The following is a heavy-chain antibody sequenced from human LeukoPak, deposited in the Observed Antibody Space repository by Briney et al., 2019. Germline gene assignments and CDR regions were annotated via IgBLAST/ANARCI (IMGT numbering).Heavy chain of an antibody. CDR1: GFTVSSSY. CDR2: IYAGGST. J-gene: IGHJ5*02. CDR3: AREEETVKAFGP. D-gene: IGHD4-17*01. Sequence: GGSLRLSCAASGFTVSSSYMNWVREAPGKGLEWVSIIYAGGSTYYAGSVEGRSTTSRDNSKNTLYLQMNSLRAEDTAVYYCAREEETVKAFGPWGQGTLVTVSS. V-gene: IGHV3-53*01.